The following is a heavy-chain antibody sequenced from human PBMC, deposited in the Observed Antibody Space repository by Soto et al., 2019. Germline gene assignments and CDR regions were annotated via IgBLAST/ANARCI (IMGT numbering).Heavy chain of an antibody. CDR1: GFTFSSYS. CDR3: AREGVIAAAGTGYIY. J-gene: IGHJ4*02. CDR2: ISSSSSYI. Sequence: EVQLVESGGGLVKPGGSLRLSCAASGFTFSSYSMNWVRQAPGKGLEWVSSISSSSSYIYYADSVKSRFTISRANAKNSLYLQMNSLRAEDTAVYYCAREGVIAAAGTGYIYWGQGTLVTVSS. D-gene: IGHD6-13*01. V-gene: IGHV3-21*01.